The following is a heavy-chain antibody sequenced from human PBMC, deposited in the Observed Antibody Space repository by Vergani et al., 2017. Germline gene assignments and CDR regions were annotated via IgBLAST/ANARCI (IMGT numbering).Heavy chain of an antibody. CDR2: IYTSGST. CDR3: ARVGYSYGYGLFDY. Sequence: QVQLQESGPGLVKPSQTLSLTCTVSGGSISSGGYYWSWIRQPAGKGLEWIGRIYTSGSTNYNPSLKSRVTISVDTSKNQFSLKLSSVTAADTAVYYCARVGYSYGYGLFDYWGQGTLVIVSS. D-gene: IGHD5-18*01. CDR1: GGSISSGGYY. J-gene: IGHJ4*02. V-gene: IGHV4-61*02.